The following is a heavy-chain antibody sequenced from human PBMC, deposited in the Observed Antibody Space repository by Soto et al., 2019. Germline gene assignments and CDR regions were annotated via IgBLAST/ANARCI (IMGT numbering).Heavy chain of an antibody. Sequence: EVQLLESGGGLVQPGGSLRLSCTASGFSFSNYAVTWVRQAPGKGLEWVSSIGGDTSYTYYADSVKGRFTISRDKSKNTVFLKMNSLRADDTAVYHCAKDPNGDYVGAFDSWGQGTLVTVSS. J-gene: IGHJ4*02. V-gene: IGHV3-23*01. CDR3: AKDPNGDYVGAFDS. CDR2: IGGDTSYT. D-gene: IGHD4-17*01. CDR1: GFSFSNYA.